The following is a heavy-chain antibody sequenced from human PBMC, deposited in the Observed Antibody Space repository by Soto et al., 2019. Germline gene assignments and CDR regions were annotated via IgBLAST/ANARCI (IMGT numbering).Heavy chain of an antibody. Sequence: GASVKVSCKASGDTFTSYYMHWVRQAPGQGLEWMGIINPSGGSTSYAQKFQGRVTMTRDTSTSTVYMELSSLRSEDTAVYYCARSPLLRYFDWSPFDPWGQGTLVTVSS. J-gene: IGHJ5*02. CDR3: ARSPLLRYFDWSPFDP. V-gene: IGHV1-46*01. D-gene: IGHD3-9*01. CDR2: INPSGGST. CDR1: GDTFTSYY.